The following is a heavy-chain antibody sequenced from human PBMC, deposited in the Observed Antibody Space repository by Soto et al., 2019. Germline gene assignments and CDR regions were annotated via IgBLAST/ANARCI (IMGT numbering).Heavy chain of an antibody. CDR1: GFTFSSYA. CDR2: ISYDGSNK. J-gene: IGHJ4*02. Sequence: QAQLVESGGGVVQPGRSLRLSCAASGFTFSSYAMHWVRQAPGKGLEWVAVISYDGSNKYYADSVKGRFTISRDNSKNTLYLQMNSLRAEDTAVYYCAREGLVPAATPWFDYWGQGTLVTVSS. V-gene: IGHV3-30-3*01. CDR3: AREGLVPAATPWFDY. D-gene: IGHD2-2*02.